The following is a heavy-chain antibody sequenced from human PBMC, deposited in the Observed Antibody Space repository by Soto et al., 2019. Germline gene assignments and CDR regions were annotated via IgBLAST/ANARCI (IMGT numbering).Heavy chain of an antibody. CDR1: GGSFSGYY. CDR2: INHSGST. D-gene: IGHD1-26*01. Sequence: QVQLQQWGAGLLKPSETLSLTCAVYGGSFSGYYWSWIRQPPGKGLEWIGEINHSGSTNYNPSLKSRVNISVDTSKNQFSLKLSSVTAADTAVYYCARDDIVGARGYFQHWGQGTLVTVSS. V-gene: IGHV4-34*01. CDR3: ARDDIVGARGYFQH. J-gene: IGHJ1*01.